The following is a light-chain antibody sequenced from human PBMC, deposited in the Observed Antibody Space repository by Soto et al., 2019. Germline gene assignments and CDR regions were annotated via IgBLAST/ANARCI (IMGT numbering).Light chain of an antibody. CDR1: QSVSSY. CDR3: QQYDNYPLT. J-gene: IGKJ4*01. V-gene: IGKV3-11*01. Sequence: EIVLTQSPATLSLSPGERATLSCRASQSVSSYLVWYQQKPGQAPRLLISDASNRATGIPARFSGSGSGADFTLTISSLQPDDFATYYCQQYDNYPLTFGGGTKVDIK. CDR2: DAS.